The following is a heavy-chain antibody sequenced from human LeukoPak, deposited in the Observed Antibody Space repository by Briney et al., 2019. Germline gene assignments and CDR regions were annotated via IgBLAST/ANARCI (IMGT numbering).Heavy chain of an antibody. CDR1: GFTFSRYG. Sequence: GGSLRLSCAASGFTFSRYGMNWVRQAPGKGLEWVSYISSSGSTIYYADSLRGRFTISRDNAKNSLYLQMNSLGAQDTAVDYCARSATLDYWGQGTLVTVSS. CDR3: ARSATLDY. D-gene: IGHD1-26*01. V-gene: IGHV3-48*04. CDR2: ISSSGSTI. J-gene: IGHJ4*02.